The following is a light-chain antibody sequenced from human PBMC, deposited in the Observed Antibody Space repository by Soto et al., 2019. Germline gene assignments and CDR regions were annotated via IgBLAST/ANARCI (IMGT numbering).Light chain of an antibody. Sequence: QSVLTQPSSVSGTPGQGVTISCSGSISNIGNNYVYWFQQLPGTAPKVLSNRNDQRPSGVPDRFSGSKSGTSASLAIRGLRSEDEADYYCAAWDDTVRSYVFGTGTKVTVL. CDR2: RND. V-gene: IGLV1-47*01. CDR3: AAWDDTVRSYV. J-gene: IGLJ1*01. CDR1: ISNIGNNY.